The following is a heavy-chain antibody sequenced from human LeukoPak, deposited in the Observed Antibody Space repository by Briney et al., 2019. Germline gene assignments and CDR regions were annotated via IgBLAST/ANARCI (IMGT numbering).Heavy chain of an antibody. V-gene: IGHV4-34*01. Sequence: SETLSLTCAVYGGSFSGYYWTLIRQTPGKGLEWIGEISHTGLTGSNPSLKSRVTIFVDSSKKPFSLRMTSVTAADTGVYYCARVPDITARPCDTWGPGTLVTVSS. CDR2: ISHTGLT. D-gene: IGHD1-1*01. CDR3: ARVPDITARPCDT. J-gene: IGHJ5*02. CDR1: GGSFSGYY.